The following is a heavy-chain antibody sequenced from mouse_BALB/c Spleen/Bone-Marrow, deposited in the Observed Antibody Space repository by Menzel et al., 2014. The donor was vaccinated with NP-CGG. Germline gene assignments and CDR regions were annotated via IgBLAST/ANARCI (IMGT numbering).Heavy chain of an antibody. CDR1: GFSLTSYG. J-gene: IGHJ4*01. V-gene: IGHV2-6*02. CDR3: ARNYGNYVGAMDY. Sequence: QVQLKHSGPGLVAPSQSLSITCTVSGFSLTSYGVHWVRQPPGKGLEWLVVIWSDGSTTYNSALKSRLSISKDNSKSQVFLKMNSLQTDDTAMYYCARNYGNYVGAMDYWGQGTSVTVSS. D-gene: IGHD2-1*01. CDR2: IWSDGST.